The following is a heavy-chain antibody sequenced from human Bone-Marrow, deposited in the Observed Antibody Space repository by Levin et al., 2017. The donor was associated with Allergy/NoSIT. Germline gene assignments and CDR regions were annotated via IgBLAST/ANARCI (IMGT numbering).Heavy chain of an antibody. CDR1: GFTFSNAW. Sequence: PGGSLRLSCAASGFTFSNAWMSWVRQAPGKGLEWVGRIKSKTDGGTTDYAAPVKGRFTISRDDSKNTLYLQMNSLKTEDTAVYYCTTHHPTPGYCSGGSCYRVGVYWGQGTLVTVSS. V-gene: IGHV3-15*01. J-gene: IGHJ4*02. CDR3: TTHHPTPGYCSGGSCYRVGVY. D-gene: IGHD2-15*01. CDR2: IKSKTDGGTT.